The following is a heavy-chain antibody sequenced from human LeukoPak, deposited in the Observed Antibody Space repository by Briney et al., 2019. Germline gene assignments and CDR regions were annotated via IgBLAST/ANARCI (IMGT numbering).Heavy chain of an antibody. CDR2: ISAYNGNT. J-gene: IGHJ5*02. V-gene: IGHV1-18*01. Sequence: ASVKVSCKASGYTFTSYGISWVRQAPGQGLEWMGWISAYNGNTNYAQKLQGRVTMTTDTSTSTAYMELRSLRSDDTAVYYCARDPIAARPGNWFDPWGQGTLVTVSS. CDR3: ARDPIAARPGNWFDP. CDR1: GYTFTSYG. D-gene: IGHD6-6*01.